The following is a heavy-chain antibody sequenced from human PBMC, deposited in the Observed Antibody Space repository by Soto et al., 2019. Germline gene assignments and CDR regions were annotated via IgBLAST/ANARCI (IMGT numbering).Heavy chain of an antibody. V-gene: IGHV4-59*01. Sequence: PSETLSLTCTVSGGSISSYYWSWIRQPPGKGLEWIGYIYYSGSTNYNPSLKSRVTISVDTSKNQFSLKLSSVTAADTAVYYCARDMYYYDSSGYYFRPYGMDVWGQGTTVTSP. CDR1: GGSISSYY. J-gene: IGHJ6*02. CDR2: IYYSGST. D-gene: IGHD3-22*01. CDR3: ARDMYYYDSSGYYFRPYGMDV.